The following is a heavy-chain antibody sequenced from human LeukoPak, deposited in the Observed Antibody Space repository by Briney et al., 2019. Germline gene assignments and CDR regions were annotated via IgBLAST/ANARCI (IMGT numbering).Heavy chain of an antibody. CDR1: SGSISTYY. D-gene: IGHD6-19*01. CDR3: ARDGLSYGSGWLGVDY. J-gene: IGHJ4*02. Sequence: SETLSLTCTVSSGSISTYYWSWIRQPAGKGLEWIGRIYTSGSTNYSPSLKSRVTMSVDTSKNQFSLKLSSVTAADTAVYYCARDGLSYGSGWLGVDYWGQGTLVTVSS. V-gene: IGHV4-4*07. CDR2: IYTSGST.